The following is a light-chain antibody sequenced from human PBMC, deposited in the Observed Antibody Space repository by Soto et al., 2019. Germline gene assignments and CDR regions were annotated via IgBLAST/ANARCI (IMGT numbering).Light chain of an antibody. CDR3: QVWDSSSDRV. V-gene: IGLV3-21*04. CDR2: YDS. Sequence: SYELTQPPSVSVAPGKTARITCGGNNIGRKSVHWYQQKPGQAPVLVIYYDSDRPSGIPERFSGSNSGNTATLTISRVEAGDEADYYCQVWDSSSDRVFGGGTKLTVL. CDR1: NIGRKS. J-gene: IGLJ2*01.